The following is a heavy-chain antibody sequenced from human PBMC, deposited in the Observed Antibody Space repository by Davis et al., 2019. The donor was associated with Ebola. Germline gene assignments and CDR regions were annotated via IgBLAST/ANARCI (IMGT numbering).Heavy chain of an antibody. D-gene: IGHD3-10*01. CDR2: IYPGDSDT. CDR1: GYSFTSYW. J-gene: IGHJ6*02. V-gene: IGHV5-51*01. CDR3: ARRGGFGELPVVGGMDV. Sequence: PGGSLDLSCRGSGYSFTSYWIGWVRQMPGKGLEWMGIIYPGDSDTRYSPSFQGQVTISADKSISTAYLQWSSLKASDTAMYYCARRGGFGELPVVGGMDVWGQGTTVTVSS.